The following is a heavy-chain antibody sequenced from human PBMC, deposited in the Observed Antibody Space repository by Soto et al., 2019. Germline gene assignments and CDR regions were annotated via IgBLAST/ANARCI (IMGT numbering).Heavy chain of an antibody. V-gene: IGHV3-74*01. Sequence: GGSMRLSCAASVFPFSSYWMHWVRQAPGKGLVWVSRINSDGSSTSYADSVKGRFTISRDNAKNTLYLQMNSLRAEDTAVYYCARVPYSSSWWASSAFDIWGQGTMVTVSS. J-gene: IGHJ3*02. CDR1: VFPFSSYW. D-gene: IGHD6-13*01. CDR3: ARVPYSSSWWASSAFDI. CDR2: INSDGSST.